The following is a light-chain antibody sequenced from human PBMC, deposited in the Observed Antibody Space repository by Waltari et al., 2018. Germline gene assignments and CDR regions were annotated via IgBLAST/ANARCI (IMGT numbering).Light chain of an antibody. CDR1: QTIVGW. J-gene: IGKJ5*01. Sequence: DIQMTQSPSTLSASVGDRVTITCRASQTIVGWLAWYQQKPGKAPKLLIYQASSFESVFPSRFSGSGSGTEFTLTISSLQPDDFATYYCQQYNSYPITFGQGTRLEIK. CDR2: QAS. V-gene: IGKV1-5*03. CDR3: QQYNSYPIT.